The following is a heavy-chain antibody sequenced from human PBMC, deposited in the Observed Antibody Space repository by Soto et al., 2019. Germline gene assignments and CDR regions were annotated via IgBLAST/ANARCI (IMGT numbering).Heavy chain of an antibody. Sequence: SVKVSCKASGGTFSSYAISWVRQAPGQGLEWMGGIIPIFGTANYAQKFQGRVTITADKSTSTAYMELSSLRSEDTAVYYCARAPGITMVRGVMSWFDPCVQGTLVTVSS. J-gene: IGHJ5*02. V-gene: IGHV1-69*06. CDR2: IIPIFGTA. CDR1: GGTFSSYA. D-gene: IGHD3-10*01. CDR3: ARAPGITMVRGVMSWFDP.